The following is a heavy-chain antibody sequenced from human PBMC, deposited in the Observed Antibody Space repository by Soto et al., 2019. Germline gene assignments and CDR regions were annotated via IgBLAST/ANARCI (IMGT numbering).Heavy chain of an antibody. D-gene: IGHD6-13*01. J-gene: IGHJ4*02. Sequence: QVQLVESGGGVVQPGRSLRLSCSASGFTFGRYDMHWVRQAPGKGLEWVAVMSFDGINKYYAESVEGRFTISRDNSKSTVFLEVSSLRDEDPAVYYCAAGSHVDYWGEGTLGNVSS. CDR1: GFTFGRYD. V-gene: IGHV3-30*03. CDR3: AAGSHVDY. CDR2: MSFDGINK.